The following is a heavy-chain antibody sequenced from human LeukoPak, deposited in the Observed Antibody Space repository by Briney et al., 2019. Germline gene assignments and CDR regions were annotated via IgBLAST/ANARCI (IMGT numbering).Heavy chain of an antibody. D-gene: IGHD3-22*01. CDR3: ARARGITMTSFYYFDY. CDR2: ISGSSGST. J-gene: IGHJ4*02. CDR1: GFTFSSYA. Sequence: GASLRLSCAASGFTFSSYAMSWVRQAPGKGLEWVSAISGSSGSTYYADSVKGRFTISRDNSKNTLYLQMNSLRAEDTAVYYCARARGITMTSFYYFDYWGQGTLVTVSS. V-gene: IGHV3-23*01.